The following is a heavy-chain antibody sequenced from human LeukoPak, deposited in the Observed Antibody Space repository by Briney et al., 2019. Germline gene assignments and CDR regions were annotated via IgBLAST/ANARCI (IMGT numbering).Heavy chain of an antibody. D-gene: IGHD3-9*01. CDR2: VFSGGAT. V-gene: IGHV4-59*01. J-gene: IGHJ4*02. CDR1: GDSIY. Sequence: SETLSLTCSVSGDSIYWSWVRQSPGKGLQWIGTVFSGGATSYSPSLASRVTMSHDKSKSHFSLKLSSVTAADTAIYYCAIVTSHPRYFDRWGQGTLVTVSS. CDR3: AIVTSHPRYFDR.